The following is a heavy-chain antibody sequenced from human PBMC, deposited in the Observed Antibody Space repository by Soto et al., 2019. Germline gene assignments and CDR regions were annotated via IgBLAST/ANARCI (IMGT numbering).Heavy chain of an antibody. CDR3: TTLDYDFWSVYYYYGMDV. J-gene: IGHJ6*02. CDR2: IKSKTDGGTT. V-gene: IGHV3-15*07. CDR1: GFTFSNAW. D-gene: IGHD3-3*01. Sequence: GGSLRLSCAASGFTFSNAWMNWVRQAPGKGLEWVGRIKSKTDGGTTDYAAPVKGRFTISRDDSKNTLYLQMNSLKTEDTAVYYCTTLDYDFWSVYYYYGMDVWGQGTTVTVSS.